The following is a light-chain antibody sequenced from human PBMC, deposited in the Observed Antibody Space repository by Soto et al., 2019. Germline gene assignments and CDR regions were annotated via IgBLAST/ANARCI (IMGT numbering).Light chain of an antibody. J-gene: IGKJ1*01. Sequence: DIRMTQSPSSLSASERDRVTITCRASQGINSWLAWYQQKPGKAPKVLIYAASTLQSGVPSRFSGSGSGRDFTLTISSLQPEDFATYYCLRDYAYCWAFGQGTKVDIK. CDR2: AAS. V-gene: IGKV1D-16*01. CDR3: LRDYAYCWA. CDR1: QGINSW.